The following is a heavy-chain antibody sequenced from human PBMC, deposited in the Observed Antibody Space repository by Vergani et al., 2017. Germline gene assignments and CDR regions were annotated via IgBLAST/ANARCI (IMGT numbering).Heavy chain of an antibody. CDR2: IYHSGST. CDR3: GRGSYGDYVGY. Sequence: QVQLQESGPGLVKPSETLSLTCTVSGYSISSGYHWGWIRQPPGKGLEWIGSIYHSGSTYYNPSLKSRVTISVDTSKNQFSLRLSSVTAAETAVYYCGRGSYGDYVGYWGQGTLVTVSS. V-gene: IGHV4-38-2*02. D-gene: IGHD4-17*01. CDR1: GYSISSGYH. J-gene: IGHJ4*02.